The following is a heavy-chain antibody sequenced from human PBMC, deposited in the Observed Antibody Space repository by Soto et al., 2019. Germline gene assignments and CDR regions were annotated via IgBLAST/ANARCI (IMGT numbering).Heavy chain of an antibody. CDR2: ISGSGSNT. V-gene: IGHV3-23*01. CDR1: GFTSTSYA. CDR3: ARDRATFDY. Sequence: GGSLRLSCAASGFTSTSYAMSWVRLTPGKGLEWVSAISGSGSNTFYADSVRGRFTISRDNPKNTVFLQMNNLRAEDTAVYFCARDRATFDYWGQGTRVTVSS. J-gene: IGHJ4*02. D-gene: IGHD1-26*01.